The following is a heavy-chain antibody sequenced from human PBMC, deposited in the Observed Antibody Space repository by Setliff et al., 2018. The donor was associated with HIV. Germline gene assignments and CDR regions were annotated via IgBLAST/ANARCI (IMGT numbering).Heavy chain of an antibody. D-gene: IGHD6-13*01. CDR3: ARRGIAAAGSDS. J-gene: IGHJ4*02. V-gene: IGHV4-39*01. CDR1: GGSISSGDYY. CDR2: IYYSGST. Sequence: PSETLSLTCTVSGGSISSGDYYWSWIRQPPGKGLEWIGYIYYSGSTYYTPSLKSRVTISVDTSQNQFSLKLNSVTAADTAVYYCARRGIAAAGSDSWGQGTLVTVSS.